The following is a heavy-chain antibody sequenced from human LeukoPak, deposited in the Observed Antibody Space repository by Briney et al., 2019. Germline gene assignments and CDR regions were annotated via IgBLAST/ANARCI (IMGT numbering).Heavy chain of an antibody. J-gene: IGHJ4*02. CDR1: GFTFSSYG. V-gene: IGHV3-30*02. Sequence: GGSLRLSCAASGFTFSSYGMHWVRQAPGKGLEWVAFIRYDGSNKYYADSVKGRFTISRDNSKNTLYLQMNSLRAEDTAVYYCAKGGSSWYYFDYWGQGTLVTVSS. D-gene: IGHD6-13*01. CDR3: AKGGSSWYYFDY. CDR2: IRYDGSNK.